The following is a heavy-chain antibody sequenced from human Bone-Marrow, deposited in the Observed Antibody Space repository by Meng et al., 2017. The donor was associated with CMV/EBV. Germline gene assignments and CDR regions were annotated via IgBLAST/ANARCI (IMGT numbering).Heavy chain of an antibody. CDR2: IYYSGST. CDR1: GGSISSSSYY. Sequence: GSLRLSCTVSGGSISSSSYYWSWIRQPPGKGLEWIGYIYYSGSTNYNPSLKSRVTISVDTSKNQFSLKLSSVTAADTAVYYCARGRGDIVPALNYWGQGTLVTVSS. CDR3: ARGRGDIVPALNY. J-gene: IGHJ4*02. V-gene: IGHV4-61*01. D-gene: IGHD5-12*01.